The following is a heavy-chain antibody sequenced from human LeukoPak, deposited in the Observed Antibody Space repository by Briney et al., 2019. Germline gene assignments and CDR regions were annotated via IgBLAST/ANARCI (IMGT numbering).Heavy chain of an antibody. D-gene: IGHD3-10*01. CDR2: INPSGGST. CDR1: GYTFTSYY. V-gene: IGHV1-46*01. Sequence: GASVKVSCKASGYTFTSYYMHWVRQAPGQGLEWMGIINPSGGSTSYAQEFQGRVTMTRDMSTSTVYMELSSLRSEDTAVYYCARDQSYYYGSGTSPLDYWGQGTLVTVSS. CDR3: ARDQSYYYGSGTSPLDY. J-gene: IGHJ4*02.